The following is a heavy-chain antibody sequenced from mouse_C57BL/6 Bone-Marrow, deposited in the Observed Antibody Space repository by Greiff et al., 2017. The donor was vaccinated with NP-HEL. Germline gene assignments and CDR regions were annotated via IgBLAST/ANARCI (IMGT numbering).Heavy chain of an antibody. CDR1: GYTFTSYW. V-gene: IGHV1-55*01. CDR3: ARSYYYGSSYWYFDV. CDR2: IYPGSGST. Sequence: QVQLQQSGAELVKPGASVKMSCKASGYTFTSYWITWVKQRPGQGLEWIGDIYPGSGSTNYNEKFKSKATLTVDTSSSTAYMQLISMTSEDSAVYYCARSYYYGSSYWYFDVWGTGTTVTVSS. D-gene: IGHD1-1*01. J-gene: IGHJ1*03.